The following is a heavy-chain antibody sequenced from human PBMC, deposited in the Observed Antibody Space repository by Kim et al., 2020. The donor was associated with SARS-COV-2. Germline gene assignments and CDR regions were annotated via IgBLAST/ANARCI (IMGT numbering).Heavy chain of an antibody. D-gene: IGHD3-10*01. Sequence: GGSLRLSCAASGFTFSSYGMHWVRQAPGKGLEWVAVISYDGSNKYYADSVKGRFTISRDNSKNTLYLQMNSLRAEDTAVYYCAKDPGHGSGSSYGIDYWGQGTLVTVSS. V-gene: IGHV3-30*18. J-gene: IGHJ4*02. CDR3: AKDPGHGSGSSYGIDY. CDR2: ISYDGSNK. CDR1: GFTFSSYG.